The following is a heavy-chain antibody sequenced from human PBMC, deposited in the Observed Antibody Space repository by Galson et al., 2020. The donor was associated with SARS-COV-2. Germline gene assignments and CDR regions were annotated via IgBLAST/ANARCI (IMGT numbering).Heavy chain of an antibody. D-gene: IGHD3-9*01. CDR1: GGSISTFH. CDR3: ARIYDILTLDGYDF. J-gene: IGHJ3*01. CDR2: ISYTGST. Sequence: ASETLSLTCSVSGGSISTFHWSWIRQAPGKGLEWIGDISYTGSTNYNPSLTPRVTISLDTPKKQFSLRLTSVTSADTAVYYCARIYDILTLDGYDFWGQGTLVTVSS. V-gene: IGHV4-59*01.